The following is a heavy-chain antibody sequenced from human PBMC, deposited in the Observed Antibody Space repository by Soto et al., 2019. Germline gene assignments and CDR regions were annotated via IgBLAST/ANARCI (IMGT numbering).Heavy chain of an antibody. CDR2: ISSSSSTI. J-gene: IGHJ6*02. CDR1: GFTFSSYS. V-gene: IGHV3-48*01. Sequence: EVPLVESGGGLVQPGGSLRLSCAASGFTFSSYSMNWVRQAPGKGLEWVSYISSSSSTIYYADSVKGRFTISRDNAKNSLYLQMNSLRAEDTAVYYCARTDYGDLYGMDVWGQGTTVTVSS. CDR3: ARTDYGDLYGMDV. D-gene: IGHD4-17*01.